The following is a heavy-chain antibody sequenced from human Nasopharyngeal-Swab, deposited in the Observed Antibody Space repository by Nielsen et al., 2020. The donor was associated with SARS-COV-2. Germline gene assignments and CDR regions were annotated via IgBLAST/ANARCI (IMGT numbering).Heavy chain of an antibody. J-gene: IGHJ6*03. CDR2: INAGNGNT. CDR1: GYTFTSYA. D-gene: IGHD3-3*02. CDR3: ARLAPLKFYYYYMDV. Sequence: ASVKVSCKASGYTFTSYAMHWVRQAPGQRLEWMGWINAGNGNTKYSQKFTGRVTITRDTSASTAYMELSSLRSEDTAVYYCARLAPLKFYYYYMDVWGKGTTVTVSS. V-gene: IGHV1-3*01.